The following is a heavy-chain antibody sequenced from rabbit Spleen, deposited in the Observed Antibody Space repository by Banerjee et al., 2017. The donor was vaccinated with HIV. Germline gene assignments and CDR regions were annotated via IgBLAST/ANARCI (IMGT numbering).Heavy chain of an antibody. J-gene: IGHJ6*01. CDR2: IVPGGSGST. Sequence: EESGGDLVKPEGSLTLTCTASGFSFSNSYWICWVRQAPGKGLEWIACIVPGGSGSTRYAGWAKGRFTISRTSSTTVTLRMTSLTVADTATYFCARDNSAYYGAPAMDLWGPGTLVTVS. V-gene: IGHV1S45*01. CDR3: ARDNSAYYGAPAMDL. CDR1: GFSFSNSYW. D-gene: IGHD1-1*01.